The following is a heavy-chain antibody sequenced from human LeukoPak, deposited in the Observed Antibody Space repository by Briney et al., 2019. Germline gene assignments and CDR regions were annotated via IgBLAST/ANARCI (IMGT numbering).Heavy chain of an antibody. D-gene: IGHD3-16*02. J-gene: IGHJ4*02. Sequence: SETLSLTCAVYGGSFSGYYWSWLRQPPGKGLEWLGEINHSGSTNYNPSLKSRVTISVDTSKNQFSLKLSSVTAADTAVYYCARGLAVSIYYFDYWGQGTLVTVSS. CDR1: GGSFSGYY. CDR3: ARGLAVSIYYFDY. V-gene: IGHV4-34*01. CDR2: INHSGST.